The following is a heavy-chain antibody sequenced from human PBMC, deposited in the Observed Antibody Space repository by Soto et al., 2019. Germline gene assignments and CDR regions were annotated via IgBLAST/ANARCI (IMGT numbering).Heavy chain of an antibody. CDR2: IYFTGAT. Sequence: SETLSLTCTVSGDSVSSGTYYWSWIRQPPGKGLEWIGYIYFTGATNHNPSPQSRVTMPRDTSKNQFSLRLNSVTAADTAVYYCARHRRSRSWLAAWGQGALVTVSS. D-gene: IGHD6-19*01. J-gene: IGHJ5*02. CDR3: ARHRRSRSWLAA. V-gene: IGHV4-61*01. CDR1: GDSVSSGTYY.